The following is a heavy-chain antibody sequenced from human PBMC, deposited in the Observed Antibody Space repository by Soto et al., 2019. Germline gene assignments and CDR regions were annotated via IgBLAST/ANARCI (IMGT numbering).Heavy chain of an antibody. CDR3: AREQRLYSSNYYFDY. CDR1: GGSFNNFS. CDR2: VIPILGTP. D-gene: IGHD3-16*02. V-gene: IGHV1-69*10. Sequence: SLKVSCKAPGGSFNNFSISWVRQSPREGLEWVGGVIPILGTPKYAEHFHSQITITADTSTTTTYLERSSLRSADTAVYYCAREQRLYSSNYYFDYWGQGTLV. J-gene: IGHJ4*01.